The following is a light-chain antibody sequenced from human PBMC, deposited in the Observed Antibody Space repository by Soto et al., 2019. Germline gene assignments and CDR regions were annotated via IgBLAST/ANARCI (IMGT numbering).Light chain of an antibody. CDR1: QSINTY. CDR2: GAS. V-gene: IGKV1-39*01. Sequence: DIQMTQSPSSLSASVGDRVTITCRASQSINTYLNWYQQKPGEAPKVVIHGASSLQTGVPSRFSGSGSGTEFTLTINILQPEDFATYYCQQSDSIPDFCQGTRVEVK. CDR3: QQSDSIPD. J-gene: IGKJ1*01.